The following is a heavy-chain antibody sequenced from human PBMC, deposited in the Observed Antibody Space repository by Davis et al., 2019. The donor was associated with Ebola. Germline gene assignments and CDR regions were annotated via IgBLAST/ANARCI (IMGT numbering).Heavy chain of an antibody. D-gene: IGHD3-10*01. CDR1: GFTFSDYY. CDR3: AKGGRIRSPGIGDK. Sequence: GESLKISCAASGFTFSDYYMSWIRQAPGKGLEWFSYISGPGTIIYYTDSVKGRFTISRDTANNSLYLQMDSLRPEDTALYYCAKGGRIRSPGIGDKWGQGTLVTVSS. J-gene: IGHJ4*02. CDR2: ISGPGTII. V-gene: IGHV3-11*01.